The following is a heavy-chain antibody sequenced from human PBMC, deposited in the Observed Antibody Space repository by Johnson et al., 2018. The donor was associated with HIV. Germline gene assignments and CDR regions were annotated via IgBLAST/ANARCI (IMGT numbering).Heavy chain of an antibody. V-gene: IGHV3-30*03. D-gene: IGHD3-10*01. J-gene: IGHJ3*02. CDR1: GFTFSSYG. CDR2: ISDDGSNK. CDR3: ARDMGGVVKEARAFAI. Sequence: QVQLVESGGGVVQPGRSLRLSCAASGFTFSSYGMHWVRQVPGKGLEWVAVISDDGSNKYYADSVRGRVTISRDNSKNTLYLQMNRLRAEATAVYYWARDMGGVVKEARAFAIWGQGTMVTVAS.